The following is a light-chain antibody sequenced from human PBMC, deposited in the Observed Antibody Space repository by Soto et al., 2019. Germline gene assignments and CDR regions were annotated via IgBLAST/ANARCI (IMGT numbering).Light chain of an antibody. CDR3: QQYDSSTTT. Sequence: EIVLTQSPATLSLSPGERATLSCRASQSVSSYLAWYQKKPGQDPRLLIYDAFNRATGIPARFSGSGSGTVFNLTISRLETEDFAVYLCQQYDSSTTTFGQGTKVDIK. J-gene: IGKJ1*01. V-gene: IGKV3-11*01. CDR2: DAF. CDR1: QSVSSY.